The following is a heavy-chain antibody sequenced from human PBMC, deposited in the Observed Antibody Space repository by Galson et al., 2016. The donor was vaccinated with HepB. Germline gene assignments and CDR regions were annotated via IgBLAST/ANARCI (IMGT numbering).Heavy chain of an antibody. J-gene: IGHJ4*02. Sequence: LSLTCTVSGGSISSGTYYWGWIRQPPGKGLEWIGTIYSGGRTYYNPSLMSRLTISVDTSKNQFSLRLSSVTAADTAVYYCARHGRAAAVEFDYWGQGTLVTVSS. CDR2: IYSGGRT. V-gene: IGHV4-39*01. CDR1: GGSISSGTYY. CDR3: ARHGRAAAVEFDY. D-gene: IGHD6-13*01.